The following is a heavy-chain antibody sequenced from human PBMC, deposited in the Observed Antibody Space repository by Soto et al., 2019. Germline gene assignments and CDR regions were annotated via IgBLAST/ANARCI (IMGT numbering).Heavy chain of an antibody. CDR1: GGSISSYY. Sequence: SETLSLTCTVSGGSISSYYWSWIRQPPGKGLEWIGYIYYSGSTNYNPSLKSRVTISVDTSKNQFSLKLSSVTAADKAVYYWPRDRPNYYGSGSYYFAPRTRDLAFYYYGMDVWGQGTTVTVSS. V-gene: IGHV4-59*01. CDR2: IYYSGST. CDR3: PRDRPNYYGSGSYYFAPRTRDLAFYYYGMDV. D-gene: IGHD3-10*01. J-gene: IGHJ6*02.